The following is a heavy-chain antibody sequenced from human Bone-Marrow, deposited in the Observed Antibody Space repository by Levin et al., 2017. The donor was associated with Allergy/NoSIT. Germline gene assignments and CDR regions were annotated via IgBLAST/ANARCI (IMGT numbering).Heavy chain of an antibody. CDR3: ARGSGSSSYLGVLDY. Sequence: SETLSLTCTVSGGSISSGGYYWSWIRQHPGKGLEWIGYIYYSGSTYYNPSLKSRVTISVDTSKNQFSLKLSSVTAADTAVYYCARGSGSSSYLGVLDYWGQGTLVTVSS. J-gene: IGHJ4*02. V-gene: IGHV4-31*03. D-gene: IGHD6-13*01. CDR2: IYYSGST. CDR1: GGSISSGGYY.